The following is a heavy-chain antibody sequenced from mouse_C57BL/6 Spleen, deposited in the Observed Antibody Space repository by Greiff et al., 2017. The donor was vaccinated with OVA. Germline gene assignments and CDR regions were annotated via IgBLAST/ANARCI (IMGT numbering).Heavy chain of an antibody. J-gene: IGHJ1*03. CDR3: ARSVGGKYFDV. CDR2: INPSSGYT. Sequence: QVHVKQSGAELAKPGASVKLSCKASGYTFTSYWMHWVKQRPGQGLEWIGYINPSSGYTKYNQKFKDKATLTADKSSSTAYMQLSSLTYEDSAVYYCARSVGGKYFDVWGTGTTVTVSS. CDR1: GYTFTSYW. D-gene: IGHD1-1*02. V-gene: IGHV1-7*01.